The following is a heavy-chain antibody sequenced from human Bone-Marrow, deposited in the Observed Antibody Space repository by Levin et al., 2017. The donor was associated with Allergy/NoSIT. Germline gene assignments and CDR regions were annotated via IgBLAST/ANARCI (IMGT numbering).Heavy chain of an antibody. J-gene: IGHJ4*02. D-gene: IGHD2-15*01. V-gene: IGHV3-11*01. CDR1: GFTFSDHY. Sequence: GGSLRLSCAASGFTFSDHYMSWFRQAPGKGPEWVSYISSSGTTTYYADSVKGRFTVSRDNAKKSLSLQMNSLRVEDTGVYYCVSRGGGHDDWGQGTLVAVAS. CDR2: ISSSGTTT. CDR3: VSRGGGHDD.